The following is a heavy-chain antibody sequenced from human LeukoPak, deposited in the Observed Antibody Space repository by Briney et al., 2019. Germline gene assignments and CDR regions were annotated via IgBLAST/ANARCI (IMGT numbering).Heavy chain of an antibody. J-gene: IGHJ4*02. Sequence: GASVKVSCKASGYTFTGYYMHWVRQAPGQGLEWMGWINPNSGGTNYAQKFQGRVTMTRDTSISTAYMELSRLRSDDTAVYYCARDSHYHDSSGYYVEYFDYWGQGTLVTVSS. CDR2: INPNSGGT. V-gene: IGHV1-2*02. CDR3: ARDSHYHDSSGYYVEYFDY. D-gene: IGHD3-22*01. CDR1: GYTFTGYY.